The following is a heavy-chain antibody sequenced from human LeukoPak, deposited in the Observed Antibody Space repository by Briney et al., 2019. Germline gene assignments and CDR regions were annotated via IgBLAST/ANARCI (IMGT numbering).Heavy chain of an antibody. CDR1: GFTFSSYS. J-gene: IGHJ4*02. V-gene: IGHV3-23*01. D-gene: IGHD3-22*01. Sequence: GGSLRLSCAASGFTFSSYSMNWVRQAPGKGLEWVSGISGNGDRRHYGDIVKGRFTISRDNSKNTVYLEMNSLRADDTAVYHCAKRGWYDRSSYTPLSHWGQGTVVTVSS. CDR3: AKRGWYDRSSYTPLSH. CDR2: ISGNGDRR.